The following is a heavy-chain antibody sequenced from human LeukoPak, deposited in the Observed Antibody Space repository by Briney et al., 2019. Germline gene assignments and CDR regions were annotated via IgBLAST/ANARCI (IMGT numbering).Heavy chain of an antibody. D-gene: IGHD4-17*01. CDR3: ATVSEPPTVTPFDY. Sequence: GGSWRLSGPASGLAFSRHAMTWVRQAPGKGLEWVSPFAGAGGGSKTYYADSVKGRFTISRDNSKSVVFLHLNSLRAEDTAVYFCATVSEPPTVTPFDYWGQGTMVVVSS. CDR1: GLAFSRHA. CDR2: FAGAGGGSKT. V-gene: IGHV3-23*01. J-gene: IGHJ4*02.